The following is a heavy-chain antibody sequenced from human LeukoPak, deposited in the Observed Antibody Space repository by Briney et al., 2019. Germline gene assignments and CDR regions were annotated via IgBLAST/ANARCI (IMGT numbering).Heavy chain of an antibody. V-gene: IGHV4-39*01. J-gene: IGHJ4*02. CDR3: ARTPGRGRHYYFDY. Sequence: PSETLSLTCTVSGGSISSSSYYWGWIRQPPGKGLEWIGSICYSGSTYYNPSLKSRVTISVDTSKNQFSLKLSSVTAADTAVYYCARTPGRGRHYYFDYWGQGTLVTVSS. D-gene: IGHD1-1*01. CDR2: ICYSGST. CDR1: GGSISSSSYY.